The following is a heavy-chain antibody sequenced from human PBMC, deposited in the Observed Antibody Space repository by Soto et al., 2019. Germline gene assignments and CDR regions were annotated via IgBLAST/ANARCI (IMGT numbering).Heavy chain of an antibody. V-gene: IGHV4-59*01. CDR1: GGSISSYY. D-gene: IGHD6-6*01. CDR2: IYYSGST. CDR3: TTDCEQLAYYYYYGMDV. J-gene: IGHJ6*02. Sequence: PSETLSLTCTVSGGSISSYYWSWIRQPPGKGLEWIGYIYYSGSTNYNPSLKSRVTISVDTSKNQFSLKLSSVTAADTAVYYCTTDCEQLAYYYYYGMDVWGQGTTVTVSS.